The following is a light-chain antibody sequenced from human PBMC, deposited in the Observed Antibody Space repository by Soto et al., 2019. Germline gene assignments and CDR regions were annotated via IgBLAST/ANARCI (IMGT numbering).Light chain of an antibody. V-gene: IGLV2-14*01. CDR1: SSDVGGYNY. CDR2: DVS. CDR3: SSYTSSSTLVV. J-gene: IGLJ2*01. Sequence: QSALTQPASVSGSPGQSITISCTGTSSDVGGYNYVSWYQQHPGKAPKLVIYDVSNRPSGFSNRFSGSKSGNTASLTISGLQAEDEADYYCSSYTSSSTLVVFGGGTKLTVL.